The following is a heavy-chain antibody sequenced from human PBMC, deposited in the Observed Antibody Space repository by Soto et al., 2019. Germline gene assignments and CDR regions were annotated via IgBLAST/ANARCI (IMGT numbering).Heavy chain of an antibody. CDR1: GGSFSGYY. Sequence: QVQLQQWGAGLLKPSETLSLTCAVYGGSFSGYYWSWIRQPPGKGLEWIGEINHSGSTIYNPSLNSRVTISVDTSKNQFSLKLSSVTAADTAVYYCARREPTSSTSPNWFDPWGQGTPVTVSS. CDR3: ARREPTSSTSPNWFDP. CDR2: INHSGST. V-gene: IGHV4-34*01. J-gene: IGHJ5*02. D-gene: IGHD2-2*01.